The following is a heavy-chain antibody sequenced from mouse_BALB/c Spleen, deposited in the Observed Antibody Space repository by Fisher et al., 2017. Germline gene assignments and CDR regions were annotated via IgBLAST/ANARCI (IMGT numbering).Heavy chain of an antibody. D-gene: IGHD4-1*02. Sequence: RFTISRDNAKNTLYLQMSSLKSEDTAMYYCATNWDSRAMDYWGQGTSVTVSS. J-gene: IGHJ4*01. V-gene: IGHV5-12-1*01. CDR3: ATNWDSRAMDY.